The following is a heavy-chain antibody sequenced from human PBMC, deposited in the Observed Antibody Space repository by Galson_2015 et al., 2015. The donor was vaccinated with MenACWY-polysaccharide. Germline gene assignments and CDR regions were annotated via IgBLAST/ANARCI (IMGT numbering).Heavy chain of an antibody. D-gene: IGHD5-18*01. V-gene: IGHV3-23*01. CDR2: STRGSGVTT. J-gene: IGHJ4*02. Sequence: SLRLSCAASGFTFSGYAMSWVRQAPGKGLEWISTSTRGSGVTTYYADSVKGRFPISRDNSKNTLYLQMSSLRAEDTAVYHCAKDKGYTFGYECYFDCWGQGTLVTVSS. CDR1: GFTFSGYA. CDR3: AKDKGYTFGYECYFDC.